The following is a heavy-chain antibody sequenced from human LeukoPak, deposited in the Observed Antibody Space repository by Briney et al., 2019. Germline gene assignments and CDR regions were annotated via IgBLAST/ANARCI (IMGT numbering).Heavy chain of an antibody. Sequence: ASVKVSCKASGYTFTSYAMNWVRQAPGQGLEWMGWINTNTGNLTYAQGFTGRFVFSLDTSVSTAYLQICSLKAEDTAVYYCARDRRNYDILTGYVHWGQGTLVTVSS. V-gene: IGHV7-4-1*01. CDR1: GYTFTSYA. CDR2: INTNTGNL. CDR3: ARDRRNYDILTGYVH. D-gene: IGHD3-9*01. J-gene: IGHJ4*02.